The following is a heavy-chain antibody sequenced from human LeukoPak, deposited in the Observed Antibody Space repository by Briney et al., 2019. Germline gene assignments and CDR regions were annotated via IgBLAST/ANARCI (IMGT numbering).Heavy chain of an antibody. CDR3: ARRGELLGGIDY. D-gene: IGHD1-26*01. V-gene: IGHV5-51*01. Sequence: GASVKVSCKASGYTFTSYGISWVRQMPGKGLEWMGIIYPGDSDTRYSPSFQGQVTISADKSISTAYLQWSSLKASDTAMYYCARRGELLGGIDYWGQGTLVTVSS. CDR2: IYPGDSDT. CDR1: GYTFTSYG. J-gene: IGHJ4*02.